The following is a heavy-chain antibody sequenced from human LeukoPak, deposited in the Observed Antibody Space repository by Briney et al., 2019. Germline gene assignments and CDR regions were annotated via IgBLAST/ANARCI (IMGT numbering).Heavy chain of an antibody. V-gene: IGHV3-20*01. CDR3: ARGLRNSLGSGFADGFDI. D-gene: IGHD3-10*01. Sequence: PGGSLRLSCAASGFTFDDYGMSWVRQGPGKGLEWVSGINWNGGSTGYADSVKGRFTISRDNAKNSLYLQMNSLRAEDTALYHCARGLRNSLGSGFADGFDIWGQGTMVTVSS. J-gene: IGHJ3*02. CDR2: INWNGGST. CDR1: GFTFDDYG.